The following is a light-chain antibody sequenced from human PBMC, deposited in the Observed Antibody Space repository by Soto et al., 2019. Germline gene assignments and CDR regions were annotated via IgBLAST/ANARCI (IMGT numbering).Light chain of an antibody. J-gene: IGKJ5*01. CDR3: QQYHNGPIT. CDR1: QSIKNL. CDR2: YAS. Sequence: TQSPATLSVSPGEGATLSCRASQSIKNLLAWYQQRPGQSPRLLLYYASTRATGVPARFSGSGSGTEFTLAISSLQSEDFAVYYCQQYHNGPITFGQGTRLEIK. V-gene: IGKV3-15*01.